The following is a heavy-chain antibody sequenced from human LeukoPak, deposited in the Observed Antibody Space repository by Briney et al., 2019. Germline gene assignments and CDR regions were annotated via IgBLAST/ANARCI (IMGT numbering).Heavy chain of an antibody. CDR2: ISSSGSTI. CDR3: ARDHFYDSSGYYFRNFDY. D-gene: IGHD3-22*01. CDR1: GFTFSSYE. V-gene: IGHV3-48*03. Sequence: GGSLRLSCAASGFTFSSYEMNWVRQAPGKGLEWVSYISSSGSTIYYADSVKGRFTISRNNAKKSCYLKMNSLRAEDTAVYYCARDHFYDSSGYYFRNFDYWGQGTLVTVPS. J-gene: IGHJ4*02.